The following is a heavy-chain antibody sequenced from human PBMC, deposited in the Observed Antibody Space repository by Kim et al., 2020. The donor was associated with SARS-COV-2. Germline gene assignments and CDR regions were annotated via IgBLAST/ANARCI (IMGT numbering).Heavy chain of an antibody. CDR1: GFTFSSYA. Sequence: GGSLRLSCAASGFTFSSYAMSWVRQAPGKGLEWVSAISGSGGSTYYAASVKGRFTISRENSKNSLYLQMNSLRAEDTAVYYCAKRALSDYGSGRVWFDYYSGMDGWGQGTTVTVSS. J-gene: IGHJ6*02. CDR3: AKRALSDYGSGRVWFDYYSGMDG. V-gene: IGHV3-23*01. CDR2: ISGSGGST. D-gene: IGHD3-10*01.